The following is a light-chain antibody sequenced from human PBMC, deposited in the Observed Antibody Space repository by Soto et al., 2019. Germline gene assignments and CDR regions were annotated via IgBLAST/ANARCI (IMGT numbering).Light chain of an antibody. J-gene: IGKJ2*01. CDR3: QQYVSSPMYT. V-gene: IGKV3-20*01. CDR1: QSVSATY. Sequence: EIVLTQSPGTLSLSQGERATLSCRASQSVSATYLAWYQQKTGQAPRLLIYGASNRATGIPDRFTGSGSGIDFTLTISRLEPEDFAVYFCQQYVSSPMYTFGQGTKLEIK. CDR2: GAS.